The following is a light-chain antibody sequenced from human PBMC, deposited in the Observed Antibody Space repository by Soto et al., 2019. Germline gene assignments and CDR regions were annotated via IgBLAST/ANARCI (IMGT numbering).Light chain of an antibody. Sequence: DVVMTQSPLSLPVTLGQPASISCRSSQSLVYSDGNTYLNWFHQRPGQSPRRLNYKVSNRDSGVPDRFRGSGSCTDFTLKLSRVEAEDVGVCDCMQGTYWPRLTVGGGTKVEIK. CDR3: MQGTYWPRLT. J-gene: IGKJ4*01. V-gene: IGKV2-30*01. CDR1: QSLVYSDGNTY. CDR2: KVS.